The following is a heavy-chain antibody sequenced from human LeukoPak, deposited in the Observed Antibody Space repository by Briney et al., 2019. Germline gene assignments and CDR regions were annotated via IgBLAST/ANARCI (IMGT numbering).Heavy chain of an antibody. Sequence: ASVKVSCKASGYTFTSYGLTWVRQAPGQGLEWMGWISAYNGHTKYPQKLQGRVTMTTDTSTSTAYMELRSLRSDDTAVYYCAREEGYYDSSGYYLLGLDYWGQGTLVTVSS. D-gene: IGHD3-22*01. CDR3: AREEGYYDSSGYYLLGLDY. CDR1: GYTFTSYG. V-gene: IGHV1-18*01. CDR2: ISAYNGHT. J-gene: IGHJ4*02.